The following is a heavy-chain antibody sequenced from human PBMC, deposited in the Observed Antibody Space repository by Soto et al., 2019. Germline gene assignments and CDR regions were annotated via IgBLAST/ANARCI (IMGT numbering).Heavy chain of an antibody. V-gene: IGHV3-30-3*01. Sequence: QVQLVESGGGVVQPGRSLRLSCAASGFTFSSYAMHWVRQAPGKGLEWVAVISYDGSNKYYADSVKGRFTISRDNSKNTLYLQMHSLRAEDTAVYYCARGPDYDFWSGPLPFDYWGQGTLVTVSS. CDR3: ARGPDYDFWSGPLPFDY. J-gene: IGHJ4*02. D-gene: IGHD3-3*01. CDR1: GFTFSSYA. CDR2: ISYDGSNK.